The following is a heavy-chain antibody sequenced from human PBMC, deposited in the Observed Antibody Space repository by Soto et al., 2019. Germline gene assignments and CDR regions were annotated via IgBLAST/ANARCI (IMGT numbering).Heavy chain of an antibody. CDR2: ISGSGGST. CDR3: AKDRQPYSSGWYFYDY. Sequence: PGGSLRLSCAASGFTFSSYAMSWVRQAPGKGLEWVSAISGSGGSTYYADSVKGRFTISRDNSKNTLYLQMNRLRAEDTAVYYCAKDRQPYSSGWYFYDYWGQGTLVTVSS. V-gene: IGHV3-23*01. D-gene: IGHD6-19*01. J-gene: IGHJ4*02. CDR1: GFTFSSYA.